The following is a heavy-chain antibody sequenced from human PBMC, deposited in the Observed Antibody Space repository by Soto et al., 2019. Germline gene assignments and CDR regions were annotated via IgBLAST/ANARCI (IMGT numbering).Heavy chain of an antibody. Sequence: PGGSLRLSCAASGLTFSSYGMHWVRQAPGKGLEWVAVIWYDGSNKYYADSVKGRFTISRDNSKNTLYLQMNSLRAEDTAVYYCAGGPLSAPHYYYYGMDVWGQGTTVTVSS. D-gene: IGHD6-19*01. J-gene: IGHJ6*02. CDR2: IWYDGSNK. CDR3: AGGPLSAPHYYYYGMDV. V-gene: IGHV3-33*01. CDR1: GLTFSSYG.